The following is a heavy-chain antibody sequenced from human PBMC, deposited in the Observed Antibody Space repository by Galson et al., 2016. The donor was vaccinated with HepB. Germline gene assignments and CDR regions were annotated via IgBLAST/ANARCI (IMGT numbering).Heavy chain of an antibody. CDR3: ARGHLVVPFSFYFDY. D-gene: IGHD2-15*01. CDR1: GDSVSSKSAA. J-gene: IGHJ4*02. V-gene: IGHV6-1*01. CDR2: TYHTSNWYS. Sequence: CAISGDSVSSKSAAWNWIRHSPSRGLEWLGRTYHTSNWYSDYAVSVKSRITINPDTSKNQFSLRLNSVTPEDTAVYYCARGHLVVPFSFYFDYWGQGSLVTVSS.